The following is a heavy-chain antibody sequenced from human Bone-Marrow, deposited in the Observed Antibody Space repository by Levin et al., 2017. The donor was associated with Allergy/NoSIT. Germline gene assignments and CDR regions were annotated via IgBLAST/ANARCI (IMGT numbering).Heavy chain of an antibody. D-gene: IGHD3-9*01. CDR2: INTNTGNP. CDR1: GYTFTSYA. Sequence: ASVKVSCKASGYTFTSYAMNWVRQPPEHGLEWMGWINTNTGNPTYAQGFTGRFVFSLDTSVSTAYLQISSLKAEDTAVYYCARVNRVGDILTGYSYNFDYWGQGTLVTVSS. CDR3: ARVNRVGDILTGYSYNFDY. J-gene: IGHJ4*02. V-gene: IGHV7-4-1*02.